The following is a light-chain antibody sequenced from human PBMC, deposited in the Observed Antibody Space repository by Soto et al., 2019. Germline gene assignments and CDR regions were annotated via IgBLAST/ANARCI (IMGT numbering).Light chain of an antibody. Sequence: QSVLTQPPSASWSPGQSVTISCTGTSSDVGGYKYVSWYQHHPGKAPKVVIYEVTKRPSGVPDRFSGSQSGNTASLTVSGLQAEDEADYYCSSYGGTNNVVFGGGTKLTVL. CDR2: EVT. CDR3: SSYGGTNNVV. V-gene: IGLV2-8*01. CDR1: SSDVGGYKY. J-gene: IGLJ2*01.